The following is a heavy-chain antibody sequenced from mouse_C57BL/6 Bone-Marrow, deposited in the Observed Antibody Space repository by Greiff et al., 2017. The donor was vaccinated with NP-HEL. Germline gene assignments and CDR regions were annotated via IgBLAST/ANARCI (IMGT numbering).Heavy chain of an antibody. CDR1: GYTFTSYW. Sequence: QFQLQQPGAELVKPGASVKLSCKASGYTFTSYWMHWVKQRPGRGLEWIGRIDPNSGGTKYNEKFKSKATLTVDKPSSTAYMQLSSLTSEDSAVCYCARCDYYDYDDWYFDVWGTGTTVTVSS. V-gene: IGHV1-72*01. D-gene: IGHD2-4*01. CDR3: ARCDYYDYDDWYFDV. J-gene: IGHJ1*03. CDR2: IDPNSGGT.